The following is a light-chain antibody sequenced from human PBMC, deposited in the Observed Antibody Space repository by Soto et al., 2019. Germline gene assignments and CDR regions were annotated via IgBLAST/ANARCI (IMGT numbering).Light chain of an antibody. Sequence: EIVLTQSPATLSSFPGDRVTLSCRASQYINTRLAWYQHRPGQAPRLLIYQTSLRAAGSQARFSASGSGTDFTLTITDVQPEDFALYYCHQRQSWPRTFGQGT. CDR3: HQRQSWPRT. CDR1: QYINTR. CDR2: QTS. J-gene: IGKJ1*01. V-gene: IGKV3-11*01.